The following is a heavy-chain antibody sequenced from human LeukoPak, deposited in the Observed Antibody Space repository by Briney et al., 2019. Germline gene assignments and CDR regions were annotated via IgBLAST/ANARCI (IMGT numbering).Heavy chain of an antibody. CDR2: IYHSGST. D-gene: IGHD1-26*01. CDR3: SRESGAFSPFGY. Sequence: SGTLSLTCAVSGGSISSGNWWSWVRQPPGKGLEWIGQIYHSGSTNYNPSLKSRVTISVEKSKNQFSLNLTSVTAADTAVYYCSRESGAFSPFGYWGQGTLVTVSS. J-gene: IGHJ4*02. V-gene: IGHV4-4*02. CDR1: GGSISSGNW.